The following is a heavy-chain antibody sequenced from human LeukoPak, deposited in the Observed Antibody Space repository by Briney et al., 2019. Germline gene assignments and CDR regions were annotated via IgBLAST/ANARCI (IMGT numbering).Heavy chain of an antibody. Sequence: SDTLSLTCTVSGVSLSSSRYYWGWLRPPPGKGLEWVGSIYYSGRTYYHPSLKSRLTISVDPSKNQFSLKLSSVTAADTAVYYCARSSSIAARRALYYMDVWGKGTTVTVSS. CDR3: ARSSSIAARRALYYMDV. CDR1: GVSLSSSRYY. V-gene: IGHV4-39*01. J-gene: IGHJ6*03. D-gene: IGHD6-6*01. CDR2: IYYSGRT.